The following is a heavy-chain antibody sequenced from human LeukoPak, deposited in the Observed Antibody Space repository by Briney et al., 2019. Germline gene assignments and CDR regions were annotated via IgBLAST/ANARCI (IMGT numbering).Heavy chain of an antibody. CDR2: ISGYSGNT. J-gene: IGHJ4*02. V-gene: IGHV1-18*04. CDR1: GYTFTGYY. CDR3: ARPVVAGNFDY. Sequence: ASVKVSCKASGYTFTGYYMHWVRQAPGQGLEWMGWISGYSGNTKYAQKLQGRVTMTTDTSTTTAYMELRSLRSDDTAVYYCARPVVAGNFDYWGQGTLVTVSS. D-gene: IGHD6-19*01.